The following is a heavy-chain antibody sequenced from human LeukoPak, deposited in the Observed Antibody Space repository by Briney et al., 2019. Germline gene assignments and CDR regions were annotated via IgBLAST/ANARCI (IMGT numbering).Heavy chain of an antibody. J-gene: IGHJ3*02. CDR3: ARVFRPSLTVFIIRGAFDI. CDR2: ISFDGIKK. Sequence: GGSLRLSCAASGFTFSSNWMSWVRQAPGKGLEWVAVISFDGIKKYYADSVEGRFTISRDNSKNTLYLQMNSLRAEDTAVYYCARVFRPSLTVFIIRGAFDIWGQGTMVTVSS. D-gene: IGHD3-10*01. V-gene: IGHV3-30*14. CDR1: GFTFSSNW.